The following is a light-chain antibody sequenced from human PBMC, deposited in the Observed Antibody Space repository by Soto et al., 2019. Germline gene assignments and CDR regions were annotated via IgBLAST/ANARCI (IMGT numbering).Light chain of an antibody. CDR3: GSYTSSSNYV. J-gene: IGLJ1*01. CDR2: DVR. CDR1: ISDVGGYNF. V-gene: IGLV2-14*01. Sequence: QSALTQPASVSGSPGQSITISCTGVISDVGGYNFVSWYQQHPGKAPKVIIYDVRNRPSGVSNRFSGSKSDNTASLTISGLQAEDEADYYCGSYTSSSNYVFGTGTKLTVL.